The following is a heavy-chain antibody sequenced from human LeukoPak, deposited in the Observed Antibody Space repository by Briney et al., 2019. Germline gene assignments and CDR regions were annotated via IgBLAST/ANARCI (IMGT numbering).Heavy chain of an antibody. CDR2: IYYSGST. V-gene: IGHV4-39*01. CDR1: GGSISSSSYY. Sequence: PSETLSLTCTVSGGSISSSSYYWGWIRQPPGKGLEWIGSIYYSGSTYYNPSLKSRVTISVDTSKNQFSLKLSSVTAADTAVYYCARWNGLYDSSGYYYFVYYFDYWGQGTLVTVSS. CDR3: ARWNGLYDSSGYYYFVYYFDY. J-gene: IGHJ4*02. D-gene: IGHD3-22*01.